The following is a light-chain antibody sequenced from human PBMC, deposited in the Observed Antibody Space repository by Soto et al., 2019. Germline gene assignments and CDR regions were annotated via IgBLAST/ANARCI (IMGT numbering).Light chain of an antibody. Sequence: SMSVGTVSLSQRETATLSCRAILTVGSRYLAWYQQKPGQAPRLLIYGASSRAAGIPDRFSGSGSGTDFTLTISRLEPEDFAVYYCQQYGSSRRLTFGGGTKVDIK. CDR2: GAS. V-gene: IGKV3-20*01. CDR1: LTVGSRY. CDR3: QQYGSSRRLT. J-gene: IGKJ4*01.